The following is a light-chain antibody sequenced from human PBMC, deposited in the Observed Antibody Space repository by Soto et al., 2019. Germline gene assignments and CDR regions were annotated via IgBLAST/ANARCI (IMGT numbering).Light chain of an antibody. V-gene: IGKV3-20*01. CDR2: GAS. CDR1: QSVSSSY. CDR3: QQYGRSPHT. Sequence: EIVLTQSPGTLSLSPGERATLSCRASQSVSSSYLAWYQQKPGQAPRLLIYGASSRATGLPDRFSGSGSGTDFTITISRLEPEDFAVYYCQQYGRSPHTFGQGTKLEIK. J-gene: IGKJ2*01.